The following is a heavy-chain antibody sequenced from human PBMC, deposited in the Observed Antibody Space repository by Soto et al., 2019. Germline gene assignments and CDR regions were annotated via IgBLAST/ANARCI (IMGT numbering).Heavy chain of an antibody. Sequence: RGESLKISCKGSGYSFTSYWIGWVRQMPGKGLEWMGIIYPGDSDTRYSPSFQGQVTISADKSISTAYLQWSSLKASDTAMYYCASTYRTRVGYYYMDVWGKGTTVTVSS. CDR2: IYPGDSDT. J-gene: IGHJ6*03. CDR1: GYSFTSYW. CDR3: ASTYRTRVGYYYMDV. D-gene: IGHD2-2*01. V-gene: IGHV5-51*01.